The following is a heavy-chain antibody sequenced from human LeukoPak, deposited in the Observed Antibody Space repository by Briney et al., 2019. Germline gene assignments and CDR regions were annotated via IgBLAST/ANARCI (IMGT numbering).Heavy chain of an antibody. Sequence: PGGSPRLSCQASGFTFTDYVLHWVRQAPGKGLEWVAVISYDSTRRYYAHSVKGRFTISRDNSRDTLFLQMDGLKAEDTAVYYCARTYCSGGTCSGADHWGQGTVVTVSS. J-gene: IGHJ5*02. CDR3: ARTYCSGGTCSGADH. CDR2: ISYDSTRR. D-gene: IGHD2-15*01. CDR1: GFTFTDYV. V-gene: IGHV3-30*04.